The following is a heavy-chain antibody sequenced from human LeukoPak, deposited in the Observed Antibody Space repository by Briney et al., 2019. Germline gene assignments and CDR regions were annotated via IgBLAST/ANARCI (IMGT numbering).Heavy chain of an antibody. J-gene: IGHJ4*02. D-gene: IGHD6-13*01. V-gene: IGHV3-53*01. CDR2: IYSGGST. CDR3: AKELIAAAGTNIDY. CDR1: GFTVSSNY. Sequence: GGSLRLSCAASGFTVSSNYMSWVRQAPGKGLEWVSVIYSGGSTYYADSVKGRFTISRDNSKNTLYLQMNSLRAEDTAVYYCAKELIAAAGTNIDYWGQGTLVTVSS.